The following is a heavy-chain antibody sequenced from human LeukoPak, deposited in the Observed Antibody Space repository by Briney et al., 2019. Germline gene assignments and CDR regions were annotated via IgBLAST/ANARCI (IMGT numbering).Heavy chain of an antibody. CDR1: GFTFSSYW. J-gene: IGHJ4*02. D-gene: IGHD3/OR15-3a*01. CDR3: ARDRDWLLYDY. V-gene: IGHV3-74*01. CDR2: INSDGGSR. Sequence: GGSLRLSCAASGFTFSSYWMHWVRQAPGKGLVWVSRINSDGGSRNYADSVKGRFTISRDNAKNTLYLQMNSLRAEDTAVYYCARDRDWLLYDYWGQGTLVTVSS.